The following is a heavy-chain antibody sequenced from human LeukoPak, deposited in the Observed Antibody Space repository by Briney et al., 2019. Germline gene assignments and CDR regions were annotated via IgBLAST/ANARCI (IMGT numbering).Heavy chain of an antibody. CDR1: GASINKYY. Sequence: PSETLSLTCTVSGASINKYYWNWVRQPPGKGLEWIGYFFYSGSTRYNPSLKSRVTMSGDMSNNQFSLRLTSLTAADTAVYYCARNAGTKDYYYGMDVWGQGTTVIVSS. V-gene: IGHV4-59*08. CDR2: FFYSGST. J-gene: IGHJ6*02. D-gene: IGHD2-2*01. CDR3: ARNAGTKDYYYGMDV.